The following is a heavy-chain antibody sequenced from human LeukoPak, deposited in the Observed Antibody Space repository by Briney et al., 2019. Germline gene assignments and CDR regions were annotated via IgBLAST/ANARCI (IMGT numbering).Heavy chain of an antibody. CDR1: GYTFTSYD. D-gene: IGHD2-15*01. CDR2: MNPNSGST. CDR3: AKGGSWLYYFDY. Sequence: ASVTVSLKGSGYTFTSYDINWVRQAPGPGLEWMGWMNPNSGSTGYAQKFQGRVTITRNTSISTAYMELSSLRSEDTAVYYCAKGGSWLYYFDYWGQGTLVTVSS. J-gene: IGHJ4*02. V-gene: IGHV1-8*01.